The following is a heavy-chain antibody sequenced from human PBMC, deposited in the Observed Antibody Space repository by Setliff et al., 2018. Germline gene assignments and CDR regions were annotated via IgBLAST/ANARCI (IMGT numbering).Heavy chain of an antibody. CDR3: FGAGTCSY. J-gene: IGHJ4*02. CDR1: GFSFSNCW. V-gene: IGHV3-7*01. CDR2: INPHASEK. Sequence: GGSLRLSCTASGFSFSNCWVSWVRQAPGKGLEWLASINPHASEKYYVDSVKGRFTISRDNAKNSLSLQMNNLRSEDTAVYYCFGAGTCSYWGQGTLVTVSS. D-gene: IGHD3-10*01.